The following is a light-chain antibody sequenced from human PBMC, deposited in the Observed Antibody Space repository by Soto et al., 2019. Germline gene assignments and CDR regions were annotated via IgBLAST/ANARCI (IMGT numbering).Light chain of an antibody. CDR3: QHYGSSLIT. CDR2: GAS. Sequence: EIVMTQSPATLSVSPGERATLSCRASQRVSSNLAWYQQKPGQAPRLLIYGASTRATGIPARFSGSGSGTDFTLTISRLEPEDFAVYFCQHYGSSLITFGQGTRLEN. J-gene: IGKJ5*01. CDR1: QRVSSN. V-gene: IGKV3-15*01.